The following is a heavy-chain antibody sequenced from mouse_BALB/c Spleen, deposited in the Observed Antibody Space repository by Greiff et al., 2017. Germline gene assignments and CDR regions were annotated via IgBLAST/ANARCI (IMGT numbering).Heavy chain of an antibody. J-gene: IGHJ4*01. CDR1: GYTFTSYY. Sequence: VQLQQSGPELVKPGASVRISCKASGYTFTSYYIHWVKQRPGQGLEWIGWIYPGNVNTKYNEKFKGKATLTADKSSSTAYMQLSSLTSEDSAVYFCARGFTDYAMDYWGQGTSVTVSS. V-gene: IGHV1S56*01. CDR2: IYPGNVNT. CDR3: ARGFTDYAMDY.